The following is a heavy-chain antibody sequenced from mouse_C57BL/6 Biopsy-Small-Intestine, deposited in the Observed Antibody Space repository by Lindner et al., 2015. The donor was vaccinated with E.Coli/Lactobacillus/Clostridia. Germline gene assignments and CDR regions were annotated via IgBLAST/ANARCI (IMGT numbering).Heavy chain of an antibody. Sequence: VQLQESGGGLVKPGGPLKLSCAASGFTFSDYGMHWVRQAPEKGLEWVAYISSDSSTIYYADTVKGRFTISRDNAKNTLFLQMTGLRSEDTAMYYCATPAMDYWGQGTSVTVSS. CDR1: GFTFSDYG. CDR3: ATPAMDY. J-gene: IGHJ4*01. CDR2: ISSDSSTI. V-gene: IGHV5-17*01.